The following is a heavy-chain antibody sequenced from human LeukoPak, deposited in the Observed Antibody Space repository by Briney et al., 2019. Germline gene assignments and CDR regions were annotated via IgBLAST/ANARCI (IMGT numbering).Heavy chain of an antibody. CDR2: IYYSGST. V-gene: IGHV4-31*03. D-gene: IGHD5-18*01. CDR1: GGSISSGGYY. CDR3: ARDRYTAIGALDAFDI. Sequence: PSQTLSLTCTVSGGSISSGGYYWSWIRQHPGTGLEWIGYIYYSGSTYYNPSLKSRVTISVDTSKNQFSLKLSSVTAADTAVYYCARDRYTAIGALDAFDIWGQGTMVTVSS. J-gene: IGHJ3*02.